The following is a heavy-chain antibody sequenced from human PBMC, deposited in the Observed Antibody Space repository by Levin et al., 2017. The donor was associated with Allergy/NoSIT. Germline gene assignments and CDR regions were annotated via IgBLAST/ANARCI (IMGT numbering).Heavy chain of an antibody. D-gene: IGHD6-13*01. CDR1: GFTFSNYN. J-gene: IGHJ4*02. V-gene: IGHV3-21*01. Sequence: ETLSLTCAASGFTFSNYNMNWVRQAPGKGLEWVSSISTSSNYIYYADSVKGRFTISRDNAKNSLYLQMYNLRAEDTAVYYCATKGIAGDRPSYFFDSWGQGTLVTVSS. CDR3: ATKGIAGDRPSYFFDS. CDR2: ISTSSNYI.